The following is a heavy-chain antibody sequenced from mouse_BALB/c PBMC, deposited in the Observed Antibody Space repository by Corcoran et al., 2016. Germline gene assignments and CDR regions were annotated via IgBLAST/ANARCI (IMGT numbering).Heavy chain of an antibody. J-gene: IGHJ4*01. Sequence: QLQLVQSGPELKKPGETVKISCKASGYTFTNYGMNWVKQAPGKGLKWMGWINTYTGEPTYADDFKGRFAFSLETSASTAYLQINNLNNEDMATYFCSRSYYGSSIDYWGRGTSVTVSS. V-gene: IGHV9-1*02. CDR1: GYTFTNYG. CDR2: INTYTGEP. CDR3: SRSYYGSSIDY. D-gene: IGHD1-1*01.